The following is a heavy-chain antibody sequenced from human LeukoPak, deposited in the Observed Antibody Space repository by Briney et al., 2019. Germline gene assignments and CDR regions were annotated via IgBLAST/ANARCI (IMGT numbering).Heavy chain of an antibody. J-gene: IGHJ5*02. CDR1: GFTFSTFA. CDR2: VTGSGGTT. D-gene: IGHD6-19*01. V-gene: IGHV3-23*01. CDR3: ARYAAVSGTNWFDP. Sequence: AGGSLRLSCAASGFTFSTFAMTWVGQTPGKGLEWVSSVTGSGGTTYYADSVKGRFSISRDNSKNTLFLQMNNLRVEDTAVYYCARYAAVSGTNWFDPWGQGTLVTVSS.